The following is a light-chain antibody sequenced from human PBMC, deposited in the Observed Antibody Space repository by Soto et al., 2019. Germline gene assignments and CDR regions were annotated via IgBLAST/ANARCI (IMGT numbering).Light chain of an antibody. CDR1: QSVSSRY. J-gene: IGKJ2*01. V-gene: IGKV3-20*01. CDR3: QQYSTSPLYT. CDR2: AAS. Sequence: EIVLTQSPGTLSLSPGESATLSCRASQSVSSRYLAWYQQKPGQAPRLLIYAASSRATGIPDRFSGSGSGTDFTLTISRLEPADSAVYYCQQYSTSPLYTFGQGTQLEIK.